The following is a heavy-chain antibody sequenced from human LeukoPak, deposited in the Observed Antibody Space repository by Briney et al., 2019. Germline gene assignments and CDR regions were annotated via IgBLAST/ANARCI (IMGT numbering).Heavy chain of an antibody. Sequence: PSETLSLTCTVSGDSVRGSYWSWIRQPPGKGLEWIGEINHSGSTNYNPSLKSRVTISVDTSKNQFSLKLSSVTAADTAVYYCARATIFDYWGQGTLVTVSS. D-gene: IGHD5-12*01. CDR1: GDSVRGSY. CDR2: INHSGST. J-gene: IGHJ4*02. CDR3: ARATIFDY. V-gene: IGHV4-34*01.